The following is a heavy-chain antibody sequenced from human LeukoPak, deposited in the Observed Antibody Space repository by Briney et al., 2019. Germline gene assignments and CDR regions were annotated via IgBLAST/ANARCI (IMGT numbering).Heavy chain of an antibody. J-gene: IGHJ4*02. CDR1: GFTFSSYG. D-gene: IGHD3/OR15-3a*01. V-gene: IGHV3-30*02. CDR2: IRYDGSNK. CDR3: ARDLGLGSGFDY. Sequence: GSLRLSCAASGFTFSSYGMHWVRQAPGKGLEWVAFIRYDGSNKYYADSVKGRFTISRDNSKNTLYLQMNSLRAEDTAVYYCARDLGLGSGFDYWGQGTLVTVSS.